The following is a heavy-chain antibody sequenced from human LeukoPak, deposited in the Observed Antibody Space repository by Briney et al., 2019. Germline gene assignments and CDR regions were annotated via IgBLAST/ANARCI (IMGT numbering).Heavy chain of an antibody. V-gene: IGHV3-30-3*01. Sequence: PGRSLRLSCAASGFTFSSYAMHWVRQAPGKGLEWVAVISYDGSNKYYADSVKGRFTISRDNSKNTLYLQMSSLRAEDTAVYYCAREDGYSSSYYFDYWGQGTLVTVSS. D-gene: IGHD6-6*01. CDR1: GFTFSSYA. J-gene: IGHJ4*02. CDR3: AREDGYSSSYYFDY. CDR2: ISYDGSNK.